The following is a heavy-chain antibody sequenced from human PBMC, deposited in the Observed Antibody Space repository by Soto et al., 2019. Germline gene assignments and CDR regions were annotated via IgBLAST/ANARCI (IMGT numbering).Heavy chain of an antibody. D-gene: IGHD3-3*02. V-gene: IGHV4-4*02. CDR1: GDSVNSSHW. J-gene: IGHJ4*02. CDR2: ISHSGST. CDR3: AARHFWSGPWTETRLDY. Sequence: ESLSVTCPVSGDSVNSSHWCNCVRQPPGKGLEWIGQISHSGSTNYNPSLTSRVNKSVDKSKNHFSLKLTSVTAADTAVYYCAARHFWSGPWTETRLDYWGQGTLVTVSS.